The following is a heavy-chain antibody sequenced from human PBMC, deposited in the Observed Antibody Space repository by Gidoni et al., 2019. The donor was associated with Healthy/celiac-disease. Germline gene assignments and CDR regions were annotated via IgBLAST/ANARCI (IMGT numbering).Heavy chain of an antibody. V-gene: IGHV4-34*01. CDR3: ARGTRIAAAGENVWFDP. CDR2: INHSGST. D-gene: IGHD6-13*01. CDR1: GGSFSGYY. J-gene: IGHJ5*02. Sequence: QVQLQQWGAGLLKPSETLSLTCAVYGGSFSGYYWSWIRQPPGKGLEWIGEINHSGSTNYNPSLKSRVTISVDTSKNQFSLKLSSVTAADTAVYYCARGTRIAAAGENVWFDPWGQGTLVTVSS.